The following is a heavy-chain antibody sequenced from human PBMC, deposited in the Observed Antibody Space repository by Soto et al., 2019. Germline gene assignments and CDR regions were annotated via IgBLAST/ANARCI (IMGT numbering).Heavy chain of an antibody. CDR3: ARGIIMVRGVILNYYSYRMDL. D-gene: IGHD3-10*01. Sequence: SEAPSLSGAFDCCSVSGDYWSWFCWRPGKGLEWIGESNHSRSTNYNPSLKTRVTISVDTSKNQFSMKLSSVTAADTAVDYCARGIIMVRGVILNYYSYRMDLWGHGTTASV. J-gene: IGHJ6*01. V-gene: IGHV4-34*01. CDR1: CCSVSGDY. CDR2: SNHSRST.